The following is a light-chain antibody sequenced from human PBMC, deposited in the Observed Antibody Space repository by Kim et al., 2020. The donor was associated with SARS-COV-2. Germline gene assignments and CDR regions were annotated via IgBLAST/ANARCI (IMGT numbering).Light chain of an antibody. CDR1: SSDVGGYNY. CDR3: GSYTSSNTYV. CDR2: DVT. V-gene: IGLV2-14*03. J-gene: IGLJ1*01. Sequence: QSALTQPASVSGSPGQSITISCAGTSSDVGGYNYVSWYQQHLGKAPKLMIYDVTNRPSGISNRFSGSKSGNTASLTISGLQAEDEADYYCGSYTSSNTYVYGTGTKVTVL.